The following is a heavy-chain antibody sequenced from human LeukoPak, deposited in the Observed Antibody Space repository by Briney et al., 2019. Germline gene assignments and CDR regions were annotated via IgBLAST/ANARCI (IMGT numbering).Heavy chain of an antibody. CDR1: GGTFSSYA. CDR3: ARATFDRYYDYVWGSYRSSDYFDY. Sequence: GSSVKVSCKASGGTFSSYAISWVRQAPGQGLEWMGGIIPIFGTANYAQKFQGRVTITADESTSTAYMELSSLRSEDTAVYYCARATFDRYYDYVWGSYRSSDYFDYWGQGTLVTVSS. D-gene: IGHD3-16*01. V-gene: IGHV1-69*01. CDR2: IIPIFGTA. J-gene: IGHJ4*02.